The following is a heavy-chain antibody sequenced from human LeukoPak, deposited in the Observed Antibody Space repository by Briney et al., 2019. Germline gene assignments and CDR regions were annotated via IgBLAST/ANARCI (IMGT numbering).Heavy chain of an antibody. Sequence: SETLSLTCTVSGGSIRSSSYYWGWIRQPPGKGVEWIGNIYYSGSTYYNPSFKSRVTISVDTSKNQFSLKMRSVTAADTAVYYCARLLWFGELSTFFDYWGQGTLVTVSS. CDR2: IYYSGST. CDR1: GGSIRSSSYY. V-gene: IGHV4-39*01. D-gene: IGHD3-10*01. CDR3: ARLLWFGELSTFFDY. J-gene: IGHJ4*02.